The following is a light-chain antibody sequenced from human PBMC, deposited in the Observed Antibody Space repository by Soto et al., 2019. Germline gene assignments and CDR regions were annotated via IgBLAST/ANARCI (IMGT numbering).Light chain of an antibody. CDR3: HQYCVSPWT. Sequence: EIVLTQSPGTLSLSPGEGATLSCRASQSVGGTFLAWYQQKGGQAPRLLIHGASNRATGIPDRCSGSGSGTDFTLTISRLEPEDFAVYYCHQYCVSPWTFGQRNKVEVK. CDR2: GAS. V-gene: IGKV3-20*01. J-gene: IGKJ1*01. CDR1: QSVGGTF.